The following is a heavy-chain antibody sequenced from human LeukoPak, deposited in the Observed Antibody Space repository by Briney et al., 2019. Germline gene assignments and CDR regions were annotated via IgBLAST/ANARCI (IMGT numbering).Heavy chain of an antibody. CDR1: GGSISSYY. J-gene: IGHJ2*01. CDR3: ASGTTVTTFEAHWLFDL. D-gene: IGHD4-17*01. Sequence: SETLSFTCTVSGGSISSYYWSWIRQPPGRGLEWIGYIYYSGSTNYNPSLKSRVTISVDTSKNQFSLKLSSVTAADTAVYYCASGTTVTTFEAHWLFDLWGRGTLVTVSS. V-gene: IGHV4-59*01. CDR2: IYYSGST.